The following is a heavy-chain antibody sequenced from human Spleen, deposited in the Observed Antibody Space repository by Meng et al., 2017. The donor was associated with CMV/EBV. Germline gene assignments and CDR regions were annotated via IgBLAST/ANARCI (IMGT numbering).Heavy chain of an antibody. CDR2: INPNSGGT. CDR3: ARDRLGASDSFDI. CDR1: GYTFTGYY. D-gene: IGHD3-16*01. Sequence: ASVKVSCKASGYTFTGYYMHWVRQAPGQGLEWMGWINPNSGGTNYAQKFQGRVTMTRDTSISTAYMELSRLRSDDTAVYYCARDRLGASDSFDIWGQGTMVTVSS. J-gene: IGHJ3*02. V-gene: IGHV1-2*02.